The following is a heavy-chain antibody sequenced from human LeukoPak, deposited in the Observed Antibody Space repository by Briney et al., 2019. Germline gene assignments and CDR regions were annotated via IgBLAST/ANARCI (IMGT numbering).Heavy chain of an antibody. Sequence: ASVKVSCKASGGTFSSYAVSWVRQAPGQGLEWMGRIIPIFGTANYAQKFQGRVTITADESTSTAYMELSSLRSEDTAVYYCAGPFAVTLDDAFDIWGQGTMVTVSS. CDR1: GGTFSSYA. CDR2: IIPIFGTA. J-gene: IGHJ3*02. V-gene: IGHV1-69*15. D-gene: IGHD2-21*02. CDR3: AGPFAVTLDDAFDI.